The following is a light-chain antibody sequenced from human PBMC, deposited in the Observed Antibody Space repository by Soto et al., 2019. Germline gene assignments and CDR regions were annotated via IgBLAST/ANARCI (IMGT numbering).Light chain of an antibody. CDR2: EVS. CDR3: SSYTSSSTRNVV. V-gene: IGLV2-14*01. CDR1: SSDVGGYNY. J-gene: IGLJ2*01. Sequence: QSVLTQPASVSGSPRQSITISCTGTSSDVGGYNYVSWYQQHPGKAPKLMIYEVSNRPSGVSNRFSGSKSGNTASLTISGLQAEDEADYYCSSYTSSSTRNVVFGGGTKVTVL.